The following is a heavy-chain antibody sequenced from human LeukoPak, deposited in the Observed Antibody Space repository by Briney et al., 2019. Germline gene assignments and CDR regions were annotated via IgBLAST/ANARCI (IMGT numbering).Heavy chain of an antibody. CDR1: GYTFTTYY. V-gene: IGHV1-46*01. Sequence: ASVNVSCKASGYTFTTYYMHWVRQAPGQGLVWMGLINPSGGGTRYAQKFQGRVTMTRDTSTSTVYMELSSLRSEDTAVYYCARDQGHGGNSWDYWGQGTLVPVSS. J-gene: IGHJ4*02. CDR2: INPSGGGT. D-gene: IGHD4-23*01. CDR3: ARDQGHGGNSWDY.